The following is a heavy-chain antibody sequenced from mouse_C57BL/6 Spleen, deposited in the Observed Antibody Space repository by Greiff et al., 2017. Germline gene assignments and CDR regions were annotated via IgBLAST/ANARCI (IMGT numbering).Heavy chain of an antibody. CDR1: GFTFSDYG. Sequence: EVQVVESGGGLVKPGGSLKLSCAASGFTFSDYGMHWVRQAPEKGLEWVAYISSGSSTIYYADTVKGRFTISRDNAKNTLFLQMTSLRSEDTAMYYCARGGREYFDYWGQGTTLTVSS. V-gene: IGHV5-17*01. CDR3: ARGGREYFDY. J-gene: IGHJ2*01. D-gene: IGHD3-3*01. CDR2: ISSGSSTI.